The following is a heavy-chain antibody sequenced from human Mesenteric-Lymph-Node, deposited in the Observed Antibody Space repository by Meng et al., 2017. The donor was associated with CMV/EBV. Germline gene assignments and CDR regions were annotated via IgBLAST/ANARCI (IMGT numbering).Heavy chain of an antibody. J-gene: IGHJ4*02. CDR1: GFIFSRYW. Sequence: GESLKISCAASGFIFSRYWMHWVRQAPGKGLVWVSRINTDGSNTDYADSVKGRFTISRDNAKNTLYLQVNSLRAEDTAVYYCATSRTFDYWGQGTLVTVSS. V-gene: IGHV3-74*01. CDR3: ATSRTFDY. CDR2: INTDGSNT.